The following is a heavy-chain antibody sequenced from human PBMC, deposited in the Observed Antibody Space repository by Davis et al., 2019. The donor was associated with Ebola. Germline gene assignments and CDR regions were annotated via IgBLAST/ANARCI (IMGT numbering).Heavy chain of an antibody. D-gene: IGHD3-9*01. CDR1: GGSISSYY. Sequence: SETLSLTCTVSGGSISSYYWSWIRQPPGKGLEWIGYIYSLGGTYYNPSLKGRVAMSIDMSKNQFSLKLSSVSAADTAVYYCARMPTTGYSDYFDLWGQGTLVTVSS. CDR2: IYSLGGT. J-gene: IGHJ4*02. CDR3: ARMPTTGYSDYFDL. V-gene: IGHV4-4*09.